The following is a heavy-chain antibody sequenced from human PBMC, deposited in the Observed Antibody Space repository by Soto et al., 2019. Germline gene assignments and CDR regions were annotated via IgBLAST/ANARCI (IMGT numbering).Heavy chain of an antibody. V-gene: IGHV3-48*01. Sequence: EVQLVESGGGLVQPGGSLRLSCAASGFTFSSYSMNWVRQAPGKGLEWVSYISSSSSTIYYADYVKGRFTISRDNAKNSLYLQMNSMRAEDTAVYYCAREEGLLNWFDPWGQGTLVTVSS. CDR2: ISSSSSTI. D-gene: IGHD1-26*01. CDR3: AREEGLLNWFDP. J-gene: IGHJ5*02. CDR1: GFTFSSYS.